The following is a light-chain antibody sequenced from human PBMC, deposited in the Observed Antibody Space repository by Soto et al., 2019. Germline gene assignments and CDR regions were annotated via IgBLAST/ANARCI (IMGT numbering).Light chain of an antibody. Sequence: EIVLTQSPATLSLSTGDRATLFCRASQSVGSYLAWYQQRPGRAPRLLISAASTSAPDVPARFIGSGSGTEFTLTNSSLQSEDVGVYYCKQSNNWPPTFTFGQETKVDIK. V-gene: IGKV3-15*01. CDR3: KQSNNWPPTFT. J-gene: IGKJ2*01. CDR1: QSVGSY. CDR2: AAS.